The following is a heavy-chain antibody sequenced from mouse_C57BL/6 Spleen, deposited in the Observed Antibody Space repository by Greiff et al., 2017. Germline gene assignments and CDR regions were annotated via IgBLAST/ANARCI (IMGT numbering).Heavy chain of an antibody. CDR2: IHPNSGST. J-gene: IGHJ3*01. D-gene: IGHD3-2*02. Sequence: QVQLQQPGAELVKPGASVKLSCKASGYTFTSYWMHWVKQRPGQGLEWIGMIHPNSGSTNSNEKFKSKATLTVDKSSSTAYMQLSSLTSEDSAVYYCARDSSGYWFAYWGQGTLVTVSA. CDR1: GYTFTSYW. CDR3: ARDSSGYWFAY. V-gene: IGHV1-64*01.